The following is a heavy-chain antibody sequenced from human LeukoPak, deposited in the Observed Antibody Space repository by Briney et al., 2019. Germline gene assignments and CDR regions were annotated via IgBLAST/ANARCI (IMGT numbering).Heavy chain of an antibody. CDR3: AKDLYSNYGPADY. V-gene: IGHV3-23*01. J-gene: IGHJ4*02. CDR1: GFTFSSYA. Sequence: GGSLRLSCTASGFTFSSYAMSWVRQAPGKGLEWVSTINGGGVNTHYADSVGGRFTISRDNSKNTLFLQMNSLRDEDTAVYYCAKDLYSNYGPADYWGQGNLVTVSS. CDR2: INGGGVNT. D-gene: IGHD4-11*01.